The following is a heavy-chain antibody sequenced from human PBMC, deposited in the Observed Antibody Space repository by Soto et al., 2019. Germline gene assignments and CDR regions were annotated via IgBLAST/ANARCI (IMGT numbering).Heavy chain of an antibody. CDR1: GASISSADYH. CDR2: FSYGGST. CDR3: TKGQSGDGYNGF. J-gene: IGHJ4*02. D-gene: IGHD3-10*01. V-gene: IGHV4-30-4*01. Sequence: QVQLQESGPGLVKPSQTLSLTCTVSGASISSADYHLNWILQSPGKGLEWIGYFSYGGSTYYNPSLKSRMTISLDTSKNQFSLKLSSVTAADTAVYYCTKGQSGDGYNGFWGQGTLVTVSS.